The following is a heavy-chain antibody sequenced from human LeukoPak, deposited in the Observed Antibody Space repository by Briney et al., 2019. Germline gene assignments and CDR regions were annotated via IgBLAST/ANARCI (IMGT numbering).Heavy chain of an antibody. CDR2: ISSSSSYI. CDR1: GFTFSSYS. Sequence: GGSLRLSCAVSGFTFSSYSMNWVRQAPGKGLEWVSSISSSSSYIYYADSVKGRFTISRDNARNSLYLQMNSLRAEDTAVYYCATYDFWSGYYTNWFDPWGQGTLVTVSS. V-gene: IGHV3-21*01. CDR3: ATYDFWSGYYTNWFDP. J-gene: IGHJ5*02. D-gene: IGHD3-3*01.